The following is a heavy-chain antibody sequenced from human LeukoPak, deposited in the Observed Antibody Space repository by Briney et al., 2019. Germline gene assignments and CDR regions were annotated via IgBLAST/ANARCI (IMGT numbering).Heavy chain of an antibody. D-gene: IGHD5-18*01. J-gene: IGHJ6*02. CDR3: ARRAGYPVDYYYYGMDV. V-gene: IGHV3-33*08. Sequence: PGRSLRLSCAASGFTFSSYAMHWVRQAPGKGLEWVAVIWYDGSNKYYADSVKGRFTISRDNSKNTLYLQMNSLRAEDTAVYYCARRAGYPVDYYYYGMDVWGQGTTVTVSS. CDR2: IWYDGSNK. CDR1: GFTFSSYA.